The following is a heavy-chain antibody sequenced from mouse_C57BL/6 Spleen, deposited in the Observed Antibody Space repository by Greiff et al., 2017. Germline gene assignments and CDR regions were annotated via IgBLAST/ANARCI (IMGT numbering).Heavy chain of an antibody. J-gene: IGHJ2*01. CDR2: ISYDGSN. Sequence: EVKVEESGPGLVKPSQSLSLTCSVTGYSITSGYYWNWIRQFPGNKLEWMGYISYDGSNNYNPSLKNRISITRDTSKNQFFLKLNSVTTEDTATYYCARGDYDYDEGFDSRGQCTTLPVSS. D-gene: IGHD2-4*01. V-gene: IGHV3-6*01. CDR1: GYSITSGYY. CDR3: ARGDYDYDEGFDS.